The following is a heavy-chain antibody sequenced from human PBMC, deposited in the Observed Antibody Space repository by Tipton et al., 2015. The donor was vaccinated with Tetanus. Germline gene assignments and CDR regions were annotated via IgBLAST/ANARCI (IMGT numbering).Heavy chain of an antibody. CDR1: GSSISRSSHY. CDR3: ARANNDYPKKGPFDD. V-gene: IGHV4-61*01. D-gene: IGHD5-12*01. J-gene: IGHJ4*02. Sequence: TLSLTCTVSGSSISRSSHYWTWIRQPPGKEPEWVGYVYHSGATNYHPSLKTRLAISADTSKNQFSLNLRSVITADTAVYYCARANNDYPKKGPFDDWGQGTLVTVSS. CDR2: VYHSGAT.